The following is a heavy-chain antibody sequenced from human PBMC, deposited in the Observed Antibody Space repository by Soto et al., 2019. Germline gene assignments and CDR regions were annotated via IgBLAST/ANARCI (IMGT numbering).Heavy chain of an antibody. CDR2: ISPSSGNI. CDR3: SGCSGGACHKNYGMDV. J-gene: IGHJ6*02. Sequence: EVHLVESGGGLVKPGGSLRLSCAVSGFTFSSCTMNWVRQAPGKGLEWVSSISPSSGNIYYADSVKGRFTISRDNAKNSLFLQMNSLRGEDPAVYYCSGCSGGACHKNYGMDVWGQGTTVTVSS. V-gene: IGHV3-21*06. CDR1: GFTFSSCT. D-gene: IGHD2-15*01.